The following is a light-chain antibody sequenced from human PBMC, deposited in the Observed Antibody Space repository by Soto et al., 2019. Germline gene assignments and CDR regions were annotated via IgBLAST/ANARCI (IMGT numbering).Light chain of an antibody. V-gene: IGKV3-15*01. CDR3: QQYNNWPYT. J-gene: IGKJ2*01. CDR1: KSVSSN. Sequence: EIVMTQSPATLSVSPGERAALSCRASKSVSSNFAWYQQKPGQAHRLLIYGASTRATGIPARFSGSGSGTEFTLTISSLQSEDFAVYYCQQYNNWPYTFGQWTKLEI. CDR2: GAS.